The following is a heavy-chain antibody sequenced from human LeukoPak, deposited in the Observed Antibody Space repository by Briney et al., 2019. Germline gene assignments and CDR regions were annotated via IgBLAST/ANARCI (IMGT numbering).Heavy chain of an antibody. Sequence: SETLSLTCTASGGSISSSDDYWGWIRQPPGKGLEWIGTIYYSGNTYDNPSLKSRLTISVDTSKNQFSLKLSSVTAADTAVHYCARHPSKYDILTGYYIAPPDYWGQGTLVTVSS. CDR1: GGSISSSDDY. V-gene: IGHV4-39*01. D-gene: IGHD3-9*01. CDR3: ARHPSKYDILTGYYIAPPDY. CDR2: IYYSGNT. J-gene: IGHJ4*02.